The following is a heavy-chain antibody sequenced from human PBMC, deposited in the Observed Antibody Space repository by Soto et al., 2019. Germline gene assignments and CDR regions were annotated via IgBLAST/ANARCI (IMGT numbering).Heavy chain of an antibody. D-gene: IGHD2-15*01. Sequence: ASVKISCKASGYTFTRYTMNWVLQAPGQRLEWMGWINPGNGNTKSSQKFQDRVIITRDTSASTAYMDLSSLRSEDTAVYYCARGIATGQLDPWGQGTLVTVSS. V-gene: IGHV1-3*01. CDR1: GYTFTRYT. CDR2: INPGNGNT. CDR3: ARGIATGQLDP. J-gene: IGHJ5*02.